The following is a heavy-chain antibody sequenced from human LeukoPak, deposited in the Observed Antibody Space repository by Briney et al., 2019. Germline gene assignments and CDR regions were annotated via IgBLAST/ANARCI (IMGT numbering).Heavy chain of an antibody. CDR1: GFTFDDYG. CDR2: VNWNGGGT. D-gene: IGHD1-26*01. J-gene: IGHJ4*02. V-gene: IGHV3-20*04. CDR3: ARERIGGSLDY. Sequence: GGSLRLSCAASGFTFDDYGLSWVRQAPGKGLEWGSDVNWNGGGTGYADSVKGRFTVSRDNAKDPLYLQMNSLRVDDTALYYCARERIGGSLDYWGQGTLVTVSS.